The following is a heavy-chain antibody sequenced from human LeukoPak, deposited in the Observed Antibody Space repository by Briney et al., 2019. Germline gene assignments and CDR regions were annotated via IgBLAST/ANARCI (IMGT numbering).Heavy chain of an antibody. CDR1: GYSISSGYY. J-gene: IGHJ4*02. V-gene: IGHV4-38-2*01. D-gene: IGHD3-9*01. Sequence: SETLSLTCAVSGYSISSGYYWGWIRQPPGKGLEWIGSIYHSGSTYYNPSLKSRVTISVDTSKNQFSLKLSSVTAADTAVYYCARVATYYDILTGYRHTHFDYWGQGTLDTVSS. CDR2: IYHSGST. CDR3: ARVATYYDILTGYRHTHFDY.